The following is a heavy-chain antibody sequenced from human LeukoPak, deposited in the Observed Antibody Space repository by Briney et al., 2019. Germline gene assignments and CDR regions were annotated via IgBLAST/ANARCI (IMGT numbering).Heavy chain of an antibody. CDR3: AKGIYSSGWSYFDY. CDR1: GFTFSNSA. CDR2: LSGSGITT. J-gene: IGHJ4*01. Sequence: GGSLRLSCAASGFTFSNSAMSWVRQAPGKGLEWVSTLSGSGITTYYADSVKGRFTISRDNSKNTLYLQMSSLRAEDTAVYYCAKGIYSSGWSYFDYWGHGTLVTVSS. D-gene: IGHD6-19*01. V-gene: IGHV3-23*01.